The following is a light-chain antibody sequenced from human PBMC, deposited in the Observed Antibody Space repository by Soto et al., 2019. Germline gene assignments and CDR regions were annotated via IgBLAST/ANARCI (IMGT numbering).Light chain of an antibody. CDR3: QQCGVSPRT. V-gene: IGKV3-20*01. Sequence: EIVLTQSPGTLSLSPGERATLSCRASQSISSSYLAWYQQKPGQAPRLLIFGASSRATGIPDRFSGSGSGTDFTLTISGLEPEDFAVYYCQQCGVSPRTFGQGTNVEIK. J-gene: IGKJ1*01. CDR1: QSISSSY. CDR2: GAS.